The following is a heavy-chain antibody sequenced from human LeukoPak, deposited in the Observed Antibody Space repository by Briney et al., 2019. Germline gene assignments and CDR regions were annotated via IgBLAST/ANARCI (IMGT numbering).Heavy chain of an antibody. CDR2: IYSSGNT. J-gene: IGHJ5*02. V-gene: IGHV4-4*07. D-gene: IGHD3-10*01. Sequence: SETLTLTCTVSGDSISSYHWSWIRQPAGKGLEWVGRIYSSGNTIYNPSLKSRVTMSVDTSKNQFSLKLSSVTAADTAVYYCARDLMSRDYYGSVLNWFDPWGQGTLVTVSS. CDR3: ARDLMSRDYYGSVLNWFDP. CDR1: GDSISSYH.